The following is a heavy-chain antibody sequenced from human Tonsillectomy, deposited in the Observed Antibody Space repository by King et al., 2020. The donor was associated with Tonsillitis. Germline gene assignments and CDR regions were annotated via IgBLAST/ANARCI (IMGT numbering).Heavy chain of an antibody. CDR1: GYNFAAFW. CDR3: ARGNNGLDV. Sequence: DAQLVQSGGEVKKPGESLKISCQGSGYNFAAFWIGWVRQMPGKGLEWMGLIYPGDSDTRYSPSFLGQVTISADKSISTAYLQWTSLKASDTAIYYCARGNNGLDVWGQGTMITVSS. J-gene: IGHJ3*01. CDR2: IYPGDSDT. V-gene: IGHV5-51*01. D-gene: IGHD2-8*01.